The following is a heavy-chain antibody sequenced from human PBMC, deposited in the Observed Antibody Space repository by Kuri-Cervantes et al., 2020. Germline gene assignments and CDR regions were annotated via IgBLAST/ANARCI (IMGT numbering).Heavy chain of an antibody. V-gene: IGHV3-7*04. CDR3: ARVKQLVNYFYFDY. J-gene: IGHJ4*02. CDR1: GFTFSSYW. Sequence: GESLKISCAASGFTFSSYWMSWVRQAPGKGLEWVAIIKQDGSEKYYVDSVKGRFTISRDNAKNSLYLQMNSLRAEDTAVYYCARVKQLVNYFYFDYWGQGTLVTVSS. CDR2: IKQDGSEK. D-gene: IGHD6-13*01.